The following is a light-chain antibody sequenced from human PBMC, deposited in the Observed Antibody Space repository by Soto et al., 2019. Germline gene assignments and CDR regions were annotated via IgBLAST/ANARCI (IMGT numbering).Light chain of an antibody. CDR2: DAS. J-gene: IGKJ1*01. CDR1: QSVSTD. Sequence: IVMKQSPATLSVNLGGRATLSCRASQSVSTDLAWYQQRPGQAPRVLIYDASTRATGIPDRFSGSGSGTDFTLTISRLEPEDFVVYYCKQYGSSPWRSGQ. V-gene: IGKV3-20*01. CDR3: KQYGSSPWR.